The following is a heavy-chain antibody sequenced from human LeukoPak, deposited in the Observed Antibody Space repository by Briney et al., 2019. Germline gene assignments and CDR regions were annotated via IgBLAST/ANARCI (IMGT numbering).Heavy chain of an antibody. Sequence: SETLSLTCAVSGDSITSASYYWGWIRQPPGKGLEWIGSIYYNGRTYYKSSLKSRVSISVDTSKNQCSLKLNSVTAADTAVYYCARGHRTLGTLSERCWFDPWGQGTLVTVSS. J-gene: IGHJ5*02. CDR2: IYYNGRT. CDR3: ARGHRTLGTLSERCWFDP. D-gene: IGHD1-1*01. CDR1: GDSITSASYY. V-gene: IGHV4-39*07.